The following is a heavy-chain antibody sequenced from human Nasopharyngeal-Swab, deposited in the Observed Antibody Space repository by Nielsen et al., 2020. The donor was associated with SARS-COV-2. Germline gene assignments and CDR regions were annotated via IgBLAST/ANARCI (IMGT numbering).Heavy chain of an antibody. CDR3: AKDRRPLDY. CDR1: GFTFSRYS. D-gene: IGHD6-6*01. V-gene: IGHV3-7*03. Sequence: GESLKISCAASGFTFSRYSMTWVRQAPGKGLEWVANIKQDGSEKYYVDSVKGRFTISRDNAKNSLYLQMDSLRADDTAIYYCAKDRRPLDYWGQGTLVTVSS. J-gene: IGHJ4*02. CDR2: IKQDGSEK.